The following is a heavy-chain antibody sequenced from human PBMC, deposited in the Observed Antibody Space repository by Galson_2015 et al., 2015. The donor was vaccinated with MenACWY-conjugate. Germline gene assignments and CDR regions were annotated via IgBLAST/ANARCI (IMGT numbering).Heavy chain of an antibody. J-gene: IGHJ6*03. CDR2: ISDSGAAT. CDR1: GFTFRQYA. Sequence: SLRLSCAVSGFTFRQYAMSWVRQAPGRGREWVAFISDSGAATHYIDSVKGRFTISRDNSKNTLYLQMSRLRAEDTALYYCAKDVYMDVWGKGTTVSVSS. V-gene: IGHV3-23*01. CDR3: AKDVYMDV.